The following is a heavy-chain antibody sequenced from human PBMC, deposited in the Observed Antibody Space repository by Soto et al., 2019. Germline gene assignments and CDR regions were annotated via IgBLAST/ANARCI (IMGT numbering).Heavy chain of an antibody. Sequence: EVQLLESGGGLVQPGGSLRLSCAASGFTFSSYAMSWVRQAPGKGLEWVSAISGSGGSTYYSDSVKGRFTISRDNSKNTMYLQMNSLRAEDTAVYYCTKDRIAAAGSALDYWGQGTLVTVSS. J-gene: IGHJ4*02. CDR1: GFTFSSYA. CDR2: ISGSGGST. CDR3: TKDRIAAAGSALDY. D-gene: IGHD6-13*01. V-gene: IGHV3-23*01.